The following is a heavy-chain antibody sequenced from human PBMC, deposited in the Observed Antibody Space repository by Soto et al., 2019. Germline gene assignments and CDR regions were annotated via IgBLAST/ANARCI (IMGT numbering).Heavy chain of an antibody. CDR1: GFSFSTYD. CDR2: IGAGGDT. V-gene: IGHV3-13*01. D-gene: IGHD3-9*01. J-gene: IGHJ6*02. CDR3: ARDRLNLLTGYPYYYYGMDV. Sequence: GGSLRLSCAASGFSFSTYDFHWVRQPQGKGLEWVSAIGAGGDTYYAGSVKGRFTISRENAKNSVYLQMDSLTAGDTAVYYCARDRLNLLTGYPYYYYGMDVWGQGTTVTVSS.